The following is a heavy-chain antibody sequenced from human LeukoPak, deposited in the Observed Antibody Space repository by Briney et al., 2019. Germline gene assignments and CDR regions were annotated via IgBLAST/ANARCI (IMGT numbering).Heavy chain of an antibody. Sequence: GGSLRLSCAASGFTFSSYAMHWVRQAPGKGLEWVAVISYDGSNKYYADSVKGRFTISRGNSKNTLYLQMNSLRAEDTAVYYCARESPRVVPAAYFDYWGQGTLVTVSS. CDR1: GFTFSSYA. J-gene: IGHJ4*02. CDR3: ARESPRVVPAAYFDY. V-gene: IGHV3-30*01. CDR2: ISYDGSNK. D-gene: IGHD2-2*01.